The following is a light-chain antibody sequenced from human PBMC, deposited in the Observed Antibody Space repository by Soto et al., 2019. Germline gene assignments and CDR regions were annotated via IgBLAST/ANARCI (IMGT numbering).Light chain of an antibody. V-gene: IGKV3-15*01. CDR2: DSS. CDR3: QQFGDWPS. Sequence: EIRMTQSPAILSVSPGESATLSCRASQSVSSHVVWYQQKPGQAPRLLISDSSTTGFLARFSGSGSGTEFTLTISSLQSDDSAIYYCQQFGDWPSFGLGTKLEI. CDR1: QSVSSH. J-gene: IGKJ1*01.